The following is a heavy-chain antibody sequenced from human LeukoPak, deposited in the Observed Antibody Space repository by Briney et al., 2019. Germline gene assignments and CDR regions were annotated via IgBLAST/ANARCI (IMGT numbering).Heavy chain of an antibody. V-gene: IGHV4-59*08. J-gene: IGHJ4*02. CDR1: GASISSYY. CDR3: ARAFGCSGGSCYRFFDY. D-gene: IGHD2-15*01. Sequence: SETLYLTCTVSGASISSYYWSWIRQPPGKGLEWIGYIYYSGSTNYNPSLKSRVTISVDTSKNQFSLKLNSVTAADTAVYYCARAFGCSGGSCYRFFDYWGQGTLVTVSS. CDR2: IYYSGST.